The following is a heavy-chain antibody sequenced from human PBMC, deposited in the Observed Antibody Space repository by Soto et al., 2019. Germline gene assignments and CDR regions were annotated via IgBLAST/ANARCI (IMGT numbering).Heavy chain of an antibody. CDR2: IIPIFGTA. V-gene: IGHV1-69*06. D-gene: IGHD5-12*01. CDR1: GGTFRSYA. J-gene: IGHJ6*02. Sequence: GPSVKVSRQSSGGTFRSYAISWVRQAPVQVLEWMGGIIPIFGTANYAQKFQDRVTISRDTSASTAYMELTSLRSEDTAVYYCARADIVATPGYYYSYGMDVWGQGTTVTVSS. CDR3: ARADIVATPGYYYSYGMDV.